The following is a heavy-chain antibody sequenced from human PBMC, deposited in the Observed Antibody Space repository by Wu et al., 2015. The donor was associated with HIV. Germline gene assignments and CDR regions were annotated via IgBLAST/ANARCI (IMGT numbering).Heavy chain of an antibody. Sequence: QVQLVQSGAEVKKPGSSVKVSCKASGGTFSSYGISWVRQAPGQGLEWMGGIIPMFGTTNYAQKFQGRVTITTDESTGTAYMELSSLRSEDTAVYYCARDLLGAQWGYDTLPLYGLDVWGQGTTVTVSS. V-gene: IGHV1-69*05. CDR3: ARDLLGAQWGYDTLPLYGLDV. CDR2: IIPMFGTT. J-gene: IGHJ6*02. CDR1: GGTFSSYG. D-gene: IGHD3-9*01.